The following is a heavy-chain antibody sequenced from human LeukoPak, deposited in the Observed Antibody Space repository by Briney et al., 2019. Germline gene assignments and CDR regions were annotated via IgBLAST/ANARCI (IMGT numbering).Heavy chain of an antibody. CDR1: GYTFTTYF. V-gene: IGHV1-2*02. CDR3: ARVVGATTSRDY. CDR2: INPNSGGT. D-gene: IGHD1-26*01. J-gene: IGHJ4*02. Sequence: GASVKVSCKASGYTFTTYFMHWVRQAPGQGLEWMGWINPNSGGTNYAQKFQGRVTMTRDTSISTAYMELSRLRSDDTAVYYCARVVGATTSRDYWGQGTLVTVSS.